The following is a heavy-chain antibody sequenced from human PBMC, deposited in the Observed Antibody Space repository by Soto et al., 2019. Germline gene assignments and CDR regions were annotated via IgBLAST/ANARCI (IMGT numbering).Heavy chain of an antibody. CDR3: TIGSWSGEVFDI. CDR2: IIPMLGIA. V-gene: IGHV1-69*02. CDR1: GGTFSTYS. J-gene: IGHJ3*02. Sequence: QVQLVQSGAEVKKPGSSVKVSCKDSGGTFSTYSMFWARQAPGQGLEWMGRIIPMLGIANHAQRFQDRVTITADKSTATAHMELSSLRSEDTALYYCTIGSWSGEVFDIWGQGTNGHRLV. D-gene: IGHD2-21*01.